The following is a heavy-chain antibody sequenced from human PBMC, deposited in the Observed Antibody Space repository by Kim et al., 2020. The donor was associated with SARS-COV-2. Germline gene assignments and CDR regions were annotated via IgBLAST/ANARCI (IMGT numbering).Heavy chain of an antibody. V-gene: IGHV3-48*03. CDR3: AREVSTRTFDY. D-gene: IGHD5-12*01. CDR1: GFTFSSYE. Sequence: GGSLRLSCAASGFTFSSYEMNWVRQAPGKGLEWVSYISSGGKTIKYADSVKGRFTISRDNAKKSLYLQMNSLRVEDTAVYYCAREVSTRTFDYWGQGTLGTVSS. CDR2: ISSGGKTI. J-gene: IGHJ4*02.